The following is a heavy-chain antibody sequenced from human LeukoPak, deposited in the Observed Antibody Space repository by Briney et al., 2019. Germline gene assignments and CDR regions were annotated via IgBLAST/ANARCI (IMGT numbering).Heavy chain of an antibody. J-gene: IGHJ6*04. CDR3: GRDRAGV. Sequence: GGSLRLSCAASGFTFSNAWMSWVRQAPGKGLEWVANIKQDGSETQYVDSVKGRFTISRDNAKNSLYLQMNSLRAEDAAMYYCGRDRAGVGGKGPTVPVSS. CDR2: IKQDGSET. CDR1: GFTFSNAW. V-gene: IGHV3-7*01.